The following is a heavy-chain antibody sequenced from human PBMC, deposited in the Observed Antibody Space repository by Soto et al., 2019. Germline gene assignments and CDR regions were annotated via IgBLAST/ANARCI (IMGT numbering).Heavy chain of an antibody. Sequence: WLSRRLSRSPSVFTFSSYDMHLLRQGPGKGLEWVSAIGTAGDTNYAGSVKGRFTICRENAKSSLYLQMNSLRAGETAIYVCASAIGPTLFDNWGQGTMVTVSS. D-gene: IGHD3-3*01. CDR2: IGTAGDT. V-gene: IGHV3-13*04. CDR3: ASAIGPTLFDN. CDR1: VFTFSSYD. J-gene: IGHJ4*02.